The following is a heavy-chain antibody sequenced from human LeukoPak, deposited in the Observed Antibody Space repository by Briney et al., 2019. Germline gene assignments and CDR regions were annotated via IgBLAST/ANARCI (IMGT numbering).Heavy chain of an antibody. J-gene: IGHJ3*02. CDR1: GGSFSGYY. Sequence: SGTLPLTCAVHGGSFSGYYWSWIRQPPGKGLEWIGEINHSGSTNYNPSLKSRVTISVDTSKNQFSLKLSSVTAADTAVYYCASASSYDILTGYNDAFDIWGQGTMVTVSS. CDR3: ASASSYDILTGYNDAFDI. D-gene: IGHD3-9*01. V-gene: IGHV4-34*01. CDR2: INHSGST.